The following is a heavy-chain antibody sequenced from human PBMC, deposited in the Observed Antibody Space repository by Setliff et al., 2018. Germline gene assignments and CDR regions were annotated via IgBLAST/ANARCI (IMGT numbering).Heavy chain of an antibody. CDR2: ITCDGSHD. D-gene: IGHD3-22*01. CDR1: GFMFGSYA. CDR3: ARDGKQYYYDSTGYYRNWFDP. J-gene: IGHJ5*02. V-gene: IGHV3-30-3*01. Sequence: GGSLRLSCAASGFMFGSYAMHWVRQAPGGGPEWLAVITCDGSHDYYADSVRGRFTISRDNSNNTLYMQMSSLRAEDTAIYSCARDGKQYYYDSTGYYRNWFDPWGQGTLVTVSS.